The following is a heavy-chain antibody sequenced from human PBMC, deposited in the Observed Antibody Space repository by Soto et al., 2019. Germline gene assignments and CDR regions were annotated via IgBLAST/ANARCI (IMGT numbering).Heavy chain of an antibody. CDR2: IIGSGASM. V-gene: IGHV3-11*01. J-gene: IGHJ4*02. CDR1: GFTFSDYY. D-gene: IGHD4-17*01. Sequence: GGSLRLSCAASGFTFSDYYMSWIRQAPGKGLEWVAYIIGSGASMYYADSVKGRFTISRDNAKNSLFLQMNSLRAEDTALYYCARNGDYVSIDSWGQGTRVTVSS. CDR3: ARNGDYVSIDS.